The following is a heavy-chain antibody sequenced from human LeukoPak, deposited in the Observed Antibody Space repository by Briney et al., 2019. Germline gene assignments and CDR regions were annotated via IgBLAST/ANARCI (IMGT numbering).Heavy chain of an antibody. CDR2: IRFDESDK. V-gene: IGHV3-30*02. D-gene: IGHD1-26*01. CDR1: GFIFSNYG. CDR3: ARRRDSGSLQHFDY. Sequence: PGGSLRLSCAASGFIFSNYGMHWVRQAPGKGLEWVAHIRFDESDKYYADSVKGRFTISRDTSKNTVYLQMNSLRGDDTAVYYCARRRDSGSLQHFDYWGQGTLVTVSS. J-gene: IGHJ4*02.